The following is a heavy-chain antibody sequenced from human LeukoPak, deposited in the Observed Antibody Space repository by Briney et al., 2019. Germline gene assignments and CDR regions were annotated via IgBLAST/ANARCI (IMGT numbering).Heavy chain of an antibody. J-gene: IGHJ4*02. CDR2: ISYDGSNE. Sequence: GKSLRLSCAASGFSFGAYALHWVRQSPGKGLEWVALISYDGSNEYYADSVKGRFTVSRDNPKNTLFLQMNSLTTEDTAVYYCARGPPDGWEVYCDHWGQGPLVTVSS. D-gene: IGHD1-26*01. CDR3: ARGPPDGWEVYCDH. V-gene: IGHV3-30-3*01. CDR1: GFSFGAYA.